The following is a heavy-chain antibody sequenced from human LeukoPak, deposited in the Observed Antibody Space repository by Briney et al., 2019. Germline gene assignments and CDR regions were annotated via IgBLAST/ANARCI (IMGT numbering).Heavy chain of an antibody. CDR2: MNPNSGNT. D-gene: IGHD6-13*01. J-gene: IGHJ5*02. CDR3: ARRAAGRGAWFDP. V-gene: IGHV1-8*01. Sequence: ASVRVSCKASGYTFTSYDINWVRQATGQGLEWMGWMNPNSGNTGYAQKFQGRVTMTRNTSISTAYMELSSLRSEDTAVYYCARRAAGRGAWFDPWGQGTLVTVSS. CDR1: GYTFTSYD.